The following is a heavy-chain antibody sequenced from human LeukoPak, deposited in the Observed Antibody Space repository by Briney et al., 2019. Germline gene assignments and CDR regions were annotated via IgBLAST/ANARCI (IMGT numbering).Heavy chain of an antibody. V-gene: IGHV3-9*01. Sequence: GGSLRLSCAASGFTFDDYAMHWVRQALGKGLEWVSGISWNSGTIGYADSVKGRFTISRDNAKNSLYLQMNSLRAEDTAVYYCARSPYYYGSDPDYWGQGTLVTVSS. CDR1: GFTFDDYA. D-gene: IGHD3-10*01. CDR2: ISWNSGTI. J-gene: IGHJ4*02. CDR3: ARSPYYYGSDPDY.